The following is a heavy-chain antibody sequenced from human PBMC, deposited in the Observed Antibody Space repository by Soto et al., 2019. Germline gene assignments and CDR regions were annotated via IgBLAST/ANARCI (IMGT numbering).Heavy chain of an antibody. D-gene: IGHD4-4*01. CDR3: ARAHYTYSNPYYFDY. Sequence: SVKVSCKASGGTFSSYAISWVRQAPGQGLEWMGGIIPIFGTANYAQKFQGRVTITADESTSTAYMELSSLRSEDTAVYYCARAHYTYSNPYYFDYWGQGTLVTVSS. CDR2: IIPIFGTA. J-gene: IGHJ4*02. V-gene: IGHV1-69*13. CDR1: GGTFSSYA.